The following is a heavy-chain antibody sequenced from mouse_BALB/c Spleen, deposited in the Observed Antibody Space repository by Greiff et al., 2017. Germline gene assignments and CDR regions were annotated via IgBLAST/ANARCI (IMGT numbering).Heavy chain of an antibody. CDR1: GFTFSSYG. CDR3: ARDYYGSFYWYFDV. J-gene: IGHJ1*01. V-gene: IGHV5-6-3*01. D-gene: IGHD1-1*01. Sequence: EVQVVESGGGLVQPGGSLKLSCAASGFTFSSYGMSWVRQTPDKRLELVATINSNGGSTYYPDSVKGRFTISRDNAKNTLYLQMISLKSEDTAMYYCARDYYGSFYWYFDVWGAGTTVTVSS. CDR2: INSNGGST.